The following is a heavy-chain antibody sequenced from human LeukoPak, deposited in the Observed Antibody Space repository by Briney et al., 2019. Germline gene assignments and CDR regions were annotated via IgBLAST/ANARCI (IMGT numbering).Heavy chain of an antibody. CDR1: GFIFSDYY. Sequence: PGGSLRLSCTASGFIFSDYYMGWIRQAPGKGLEWISYISSSGSDIYYAASMKGRFTISGDNARISLYLQMNSLRAEDTAVYYCARGFYGGNPLDALDIWGQGTMVTVSS. CDR3: ARGFYGGNPLDALDI. J-gene: IGHJ3*02. D-gene: IGHD4-23*01. V-gene: IGHV3-11*01. CDR2: ISSSGSDI.